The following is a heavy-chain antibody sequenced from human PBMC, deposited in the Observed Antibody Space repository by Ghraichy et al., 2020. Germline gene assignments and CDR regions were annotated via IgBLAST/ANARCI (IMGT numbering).Heavy chain of an antibody. V-gene: IGHV3-7*04. J-gene: IGHJ4*02. CDR2: IKQDGSER. D-gene: IGHD5-18*01. Sequence: LTCAASGFTFNTYYMTWVRQAPGKGLEWVANIKQDGSERYYVDSVKGRFTISRDNAKDSVYLQMSSLRAEDTAVYFCGRGGYIYGSNPVDYWGQGTQVTVSS. CDR3: GRGGYIYGSNPVDY. CDR1: GFTFNTYY.